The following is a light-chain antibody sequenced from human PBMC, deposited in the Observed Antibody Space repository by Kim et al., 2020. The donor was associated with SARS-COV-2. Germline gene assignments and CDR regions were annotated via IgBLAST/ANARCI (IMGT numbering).Light chain of an antibody. CDR1: SGNIASNY. V-gene: IGLV6-57*04. CDR2: EDN. Sequence: NFMLTQPHSVSESPGQTVTISCTRSSGNIASNYVQWYQQRPGSAPTTVIYEDNQRPSGVPDRFSGSIDSSSNSASLTISGLKTEDEADYYCQSYDRSSQVFGGGTQLTVL. CDR3: QSYDRSSQV. J-gene: IGLJ3*02.